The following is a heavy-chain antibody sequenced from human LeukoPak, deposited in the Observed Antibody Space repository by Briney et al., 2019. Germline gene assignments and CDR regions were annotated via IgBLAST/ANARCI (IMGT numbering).Heavy chain of an antibody. CDR3: AVYYYGSGSRALDY. CDR1: AFPFSSYS. Sequence: GGSLRLSCAVSAFPFSSYSINWVRQAPGKGLEWISSISGSTTYIHYADSVRGRFTISRDSANNSVFLQMNSLRAEDTAMYFCAVYYYGSGSRALDYWGQGILVTVSS. D-gene: IGHD3-10*01. V-gene: IGHV3-21*01. J-gene: IGHJ4*02. CDR2: ISGSTTYI.